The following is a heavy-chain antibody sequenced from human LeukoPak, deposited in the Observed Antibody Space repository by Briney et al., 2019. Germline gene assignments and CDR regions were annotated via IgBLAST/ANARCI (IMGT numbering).Heavy chain of an antibody. Sequence: PGGSLRLSCAASGFTFSSYGMHWVRQAPGKGLEWVAVISYDGSNKYYADSVKGRFTISRDNSKNTLYLQMNSLRAEDTAVYYCARATIFGVGGRRHGAFDIWGQGTMVTVSS. J-gene: IGHJ3*02. V-gene: IGHV3-30*03. CDR2: ISYDGSNK. CDR1: GFTFSSYG. CDR3: ARATIFGVGGRRHGAFDI. D-gene: IGHD3-3*01.